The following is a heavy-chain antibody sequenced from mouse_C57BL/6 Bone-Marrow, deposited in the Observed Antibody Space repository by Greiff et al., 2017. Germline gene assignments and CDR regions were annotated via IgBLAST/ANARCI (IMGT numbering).Heavy chain of an antibody. CDR3: ARRRRHWYFDV. CDR1: GFTFSSYA. CDR2: ISDGGSYT. V-gene: IGHV5-4*03. J-gene: IGHJ1*03. Sequence: EVKVVESGGGFVKPGGSLKLSCAASGFTFSSYAMSWVRQTPEKRLEWVATISDGGSYTYYPANVQGRFTISRDNAKNNLYLQMSHLKSEDTAMXYCARRRRHWYFDVWGTGTTVTVSS.